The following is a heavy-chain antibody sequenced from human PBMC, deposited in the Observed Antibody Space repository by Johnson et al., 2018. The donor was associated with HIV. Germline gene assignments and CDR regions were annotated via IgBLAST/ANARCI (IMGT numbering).Heavy chain of an antibody. CDR2: ISYDGSNK. CDR3: ARGALSPAAPDAFDI. V-gene: IGHV3-30*14. J-gene: IGHJ3*02. Sequence: QEQLVESGGGVVQPGRSLRLSCAASGFTFSSYAMHWVRQAPGKGLEWVAVISYDGSNKYYADSVKGRFTISRDNSKNTLYLQMGSLRAEDMAVYYCARGALSPAAPDAFDIWGQGTMVTVSS. D-gene: IGHD6-13*01. CDR1: GFTFSSYA.